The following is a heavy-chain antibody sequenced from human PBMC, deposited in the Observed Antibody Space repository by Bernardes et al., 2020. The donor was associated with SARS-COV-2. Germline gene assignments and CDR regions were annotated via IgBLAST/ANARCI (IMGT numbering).Heavy chain of an antibody. V-gene: IGHV3-23*01. Sequence: GGSLRLSCAASGFTLTNYAMSWVRQAPGKGLEWVSIVGASGVSGSATKYADSVKGRFTISRDKSNNTLYLQMDSLRGEDTALYYCAKHGEPILSPFDFWGQGTLVLVSS. D-gene: IGHD3-3*01. CDR2: VGASGVSGSAT. CDR3: AKHGEPILSPFDF. CDR1: GFTLTNYA. J-gene: IGHJ4*02.